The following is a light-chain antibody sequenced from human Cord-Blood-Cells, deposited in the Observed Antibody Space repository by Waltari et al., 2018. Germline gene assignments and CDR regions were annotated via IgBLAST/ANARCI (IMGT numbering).Light chain of an antibody. Sequence: QSALTQPASVSGSPGQSITTSCTGTSSDVGGYNYVSWYQQHPGKAPKLMIYDVSKRPSGVSNRCSGSKSGSTASLTISGLQAEDEADYYCSSYTSSSTWVFGGGTKLTVL. J-gene: IGLJ3*02. CDR1: SSDVGGYNY. CDR2: DVS. V-gene: IGLV2-14*01. CDR3: SSYTSSSTWV.